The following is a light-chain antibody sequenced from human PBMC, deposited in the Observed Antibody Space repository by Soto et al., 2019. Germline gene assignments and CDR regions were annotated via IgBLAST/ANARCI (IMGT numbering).Light chain of an antibody. CDR2: SNN. J-gene: IGLJ2*01. V-gene: IGLV1-44*01. CDR1: SSNIGSNT. CDR3: AAWDDSLNAQVV. Sequence: QSVLTQPPSASGTPGQRVTISCSGSSSNIGSNTVNWYQQLPGTAPKLLIYSNNQRPSGVPDRFSGSKSGTSASLAISGLQSEDEADYYCAAWDDSLNAQVVFGGGTKLT.